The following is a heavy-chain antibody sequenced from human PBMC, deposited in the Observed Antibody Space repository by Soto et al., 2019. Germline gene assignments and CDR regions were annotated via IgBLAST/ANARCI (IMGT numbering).Heavy chain of an antibody. V-gene: IGHV3-48*03. CDR2: ISSSGSTI. J-gene: IGHJ4*02. D-gene: IGHD6-19*01. Sequence: GGSLRLSCAASGFTFSSYEMNWVRQAPGKGLEWVSYISSSGSTIYYADSVKGRFTISRDNAKNSLYLQMNSLRAEDTAVYYCARVSLAVALDYWGQGTLVTVPS. CDR1: GFTFSSYE. CDR3: ARVSLAVALDY.